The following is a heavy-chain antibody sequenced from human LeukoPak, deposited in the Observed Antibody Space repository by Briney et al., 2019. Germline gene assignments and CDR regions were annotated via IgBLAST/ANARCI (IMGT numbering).Heavy chain of an antibody. J-gene: IGHJ4*02. CDR2: IKQDGSEK. CDR1: GFTFSGYW. D-gene: IGHD3-9*01. V-gene: IGHV3-7*03. CDR3: ARVVGLRYFDWLPHFDY. Sequence: GGSLRLSCAASGFTFSGYWMSWVRQAPGKGLEWVANIKQDGSEKYYVDSVKGRFTISRDNAKNSLYLQMNSLRAEDTAVYYCARVVGLRYFDWLPHFDYWGQGTLVTVPS.